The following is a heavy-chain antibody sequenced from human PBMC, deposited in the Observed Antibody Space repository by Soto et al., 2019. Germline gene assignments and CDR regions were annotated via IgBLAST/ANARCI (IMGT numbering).Heavy chain of an antibody. CDR1: GYIFTSYW. D-gene: IGHD5-12*01. CDR2: IYPGDSDT. CDR3: ARPGTINGDYYYGMDV. V-gene: IGHV5-51*01. Sequence: GESLKISCKGAGYIFTSYWIGWVRQMPGKGLEWMGIIYPGDSDTRYSPSFQGQVTISVDKSISTAYLQWSSLKASDTAMYYCARPGTINGDYYYGMDVWGQGTTVTVSS. J-gene: IGHJ6*02.